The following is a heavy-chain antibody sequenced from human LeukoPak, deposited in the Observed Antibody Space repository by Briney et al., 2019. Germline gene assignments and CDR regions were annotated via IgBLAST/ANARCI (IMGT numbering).Heavy chain of an antibody. Sequence: SETLSLTCTVSGGSISGHYWNWIRQPPGKGLEWIGYIYYSGTIKYSPSLKSRVTISVDTSKNQFSLKLNSLTAADTAVYYCARGEDFKSSRFDPWGQGILVTVSS. CDR1: GGSISGHY. CDR3: ARGEDFKSSRFDP. D-gene: IGHD1-26*01. V-gene: IGHV4-59*11. CDR2: IYYSGTI. J-gene: IGHJ5*02.